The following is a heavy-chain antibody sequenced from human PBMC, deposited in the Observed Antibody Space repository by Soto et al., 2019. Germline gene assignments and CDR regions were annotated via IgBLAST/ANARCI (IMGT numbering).Heavy chain of an antibody. CDR3: ARYNWNDDLDAFDI. Sequence: QVQLVQSGAEVKKPGASVKVSCKASGYTFTGYYMHWVRQAPGQGLEWMGWINPNSGGTNYAQKFQGWVTMTRDTXXSTAYMELSRLRSDDTAVYYCARYNWNDDLDAFDIWGQGTMVTVSS. V-gene: IGHV1-2*04. CDR2: INPNSGGT. D-gene: IGHD1-1*01. CDR1: GYTFTGYY. J-gene: IGHJ3*02.